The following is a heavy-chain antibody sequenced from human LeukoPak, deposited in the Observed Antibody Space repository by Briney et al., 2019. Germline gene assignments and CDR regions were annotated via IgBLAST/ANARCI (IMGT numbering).Heavy chain of an antibody. CDR3: TTTPYYDFWSGYPPEDNYYYMDV. J-gene: IGHJ6*03. V-gene: IGHV3-15*01. CDR2: IKSKTEGETI. CDR1: GFTFSNTW. D-gene: IGHD3-3*01. Sequence: GGSLRLSCAASGFTFSNTWMSWVRQAPGKGLEWVARIKSKTEGETIDYSAPVKGRFTISRDDSKNTLYLQMNSLKTEDTAVYYCTTTPYYDFWSGYPPEDNYYYMDVWGKGTTVTVSS.